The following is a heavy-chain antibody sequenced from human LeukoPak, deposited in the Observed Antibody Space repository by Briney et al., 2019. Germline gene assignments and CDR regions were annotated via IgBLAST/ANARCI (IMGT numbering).Heavy chain of an antibody. CDR1: GFTFDDYA. D-gene: IGHD2-15*01. CDR2: ISWNSGSI. Sequence: GRSLRLSCAASGFTFDDYAMHWVRQAPGKGLEWVSGISWNSGSIGYADSVKGRFTISRGNAKNSLYLQMNSLRAEDTALYYCAKDLGLLPQYFQHWGQGTLVTVSS. J-gene: IGHJ1*01. V-gene: IGHV3-9*01. CDR3: AKDLGLLPQYFQH.